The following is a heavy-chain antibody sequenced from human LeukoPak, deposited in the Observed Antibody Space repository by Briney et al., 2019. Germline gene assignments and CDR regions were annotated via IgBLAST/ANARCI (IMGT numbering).Heavy chain of an antibody. V-gene: IGHV3-53*01. D-gene: IGHD3-10*01. CDR3: ARTTTMVRGVHFDY. J-gene: IGHJ4*02. Sequence: GGSLRLSCAASGFTFNSYWMSWVRQAPGKGLEWVSVIYSGGSTYYADSVKGRFTISRDNSKNTLYLQMNSLRAEDTAVYYCARTTTMVRGVHFDYWGQGTLVTVSS. CDR2: IYSGGST. CDR1: GFTFNSYW.